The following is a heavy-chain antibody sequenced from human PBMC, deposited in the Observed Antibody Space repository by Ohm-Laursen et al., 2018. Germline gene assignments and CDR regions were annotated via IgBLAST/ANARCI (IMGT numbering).Heavy chain of an antibody. Sequence: GQTLSLTCAASGISFSRSAMNWVRQAPGKGLEWVSGITASGGTTYYADSVKGRFTISRDNSNNTLYLQMNSLRDDDTAVYYCARDVAHGGYGFGMDVWGQGTTVTVSS. CDR3: ARDVAHGGYGFGMDV. V-gene: IGHV3-23*01. CDR2: ITASGGTT. CDR1: GISFSRSA. J-gene: IGHJ6*02. D-gene: IGHD5-12*01.